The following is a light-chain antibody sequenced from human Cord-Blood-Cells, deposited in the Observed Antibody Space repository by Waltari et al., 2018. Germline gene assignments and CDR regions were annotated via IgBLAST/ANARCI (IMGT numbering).Light chain of an antibody. CDR1: QDISNY. V-gene: IGKV1-33*01. J-gene: IGKJ2*03. CDR2: DAS. Sequence: DIQMTQSPSSLSASVGDRVTITCQASQDISNYLNWYQQKPGKAPKLLIYDASNLETGVPSSFSESGAGTDFTFQISSLQPGDIATYYCQQYDNLPYSFGQGTKLNLK. CDR3: QQYDNLPYS.